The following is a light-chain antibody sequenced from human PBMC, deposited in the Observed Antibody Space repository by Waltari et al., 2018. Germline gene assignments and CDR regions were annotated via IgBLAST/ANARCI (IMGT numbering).Light chain of an antibody. J-gene: IGKJ4*01. CDR3: QQYTNWPLT. CDR2: DAS. CDR1: QSINST. Sequence: EIVLTQSPATLSVSPGERATLSCWASQSINSTLAWYQQKPGQAPRLLIYDASTRATGIPVRFSGSGSGTYFTLSISSLQSEDFAVYYCQQYTNWPLTFGGGTKVEI. V-gene: IGKV3D-15*01.